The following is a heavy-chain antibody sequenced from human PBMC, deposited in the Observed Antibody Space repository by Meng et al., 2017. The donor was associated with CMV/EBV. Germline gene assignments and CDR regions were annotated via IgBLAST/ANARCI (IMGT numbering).Heavy chain of an antibody. CDR1: GRTFSSNT. CDR2: TIPILGIA. Sequence: SVKVSCKASGRTFSSNTITWVRQAPGQGLEWMGRTIPILGIADYAQKFQGRLTITADKSTRTAFMELSSLRSEDTAVYYCARSLGPPFGDLLYLWGQGTLVTVSS. CDR3: ARSLGPPFGDLLYL. J-gene: IGHJ5*02. V-gene: IGHV1-69*02. D-gene: IGHD3-10*01.